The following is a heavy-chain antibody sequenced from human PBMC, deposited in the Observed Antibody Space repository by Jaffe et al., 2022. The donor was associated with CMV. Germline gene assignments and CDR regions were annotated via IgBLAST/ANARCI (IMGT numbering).Heavy chain of an antibody. CDR3: ARDRGGLGYCSGGTCYWGWNYFDY. V-gene: IGHV1-3*01. CDR2: INAGNGNT. J-gene: IGHJ4*02. D-gene: IGHD2-15*01. Sequence: QVQLVQSGAEVKKPGASVKVSCKASGYTFTNYAIHWVRQVPGQRLEWMGWINAGNGNTKYSQKFQGRVTITRDTSANTAYMELSSLRSEDTAVYYCARDRGGLGYCSGGTCYWGWNYFDYWGQGTLVTVSS. CDR1: GYTFTNYA.